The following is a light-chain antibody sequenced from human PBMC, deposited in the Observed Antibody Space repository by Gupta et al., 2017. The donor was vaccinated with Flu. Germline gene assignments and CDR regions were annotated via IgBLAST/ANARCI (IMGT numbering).Light chain of an antibody. J-gene: IGKJ2*01. Sequence: GERATLSCRASQSVSSYLNWYQQKPGQSPRILIYDASNRATGIPARFSGGGSGTDFTLTISSLEPEDFAVYYCQQRSNWPRTFGQGTKLEI. CDR3: QQRSNWPRT. CDR1: QSVSSY. CDR2: DAS. V-gene: IGKV3-11*01.